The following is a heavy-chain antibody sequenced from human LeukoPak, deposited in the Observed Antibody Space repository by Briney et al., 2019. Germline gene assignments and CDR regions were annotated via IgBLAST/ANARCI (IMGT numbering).Heavy chain of an antibody. V-gene: IGHV3-64*01. Sequence: PGGSLRPSCAASASTFSSYATHSGRQAPGKGLENVYANSSNGGSTYYAISVKGRITIARDNTKNTLYLKMGSVRAEDMAVCYCAREGLRASFDCWGQGTLVTVSS. CDR3: AREGLRASFDC. D-gene: IGHD5-12*01. CDR2: NSSNGGST. J-gene: IGHJ4*02. CDR1: ASTFSSYA.